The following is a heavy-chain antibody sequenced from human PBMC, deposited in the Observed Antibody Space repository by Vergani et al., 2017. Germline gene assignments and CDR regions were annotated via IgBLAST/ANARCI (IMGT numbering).Heavy chain of an antibody. V-gene: IGHV3-23*01. J-gene: IGHJ6*02. CDR1: GFTFNHYA. Sequence: EVQLLESGGDLVQPGGSLRLSCAASGFTFNHYAMNWVRQAPGKGLEWVSGISGSGGSIYYAGSVKGRFTISRDSSKNTLYLQMNSLSAGDTAVYYCGKANPRNSVYDYRDYYHAMGVWGQGTTVTVSS. D-gene: IGHD5/OR15-5a*01. CDR3: GKANPRNSVYDYRDYYHAMGV. CDR2: ISGSGGSI.